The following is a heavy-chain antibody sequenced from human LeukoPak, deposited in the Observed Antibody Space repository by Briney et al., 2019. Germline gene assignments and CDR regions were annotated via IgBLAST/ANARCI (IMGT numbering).Heavy chain of an antibody. V-gene: IGHV4-59*01. D-gene: IGHD4-23*01. CDR2: IYYSGST. Sequence: PSETLSLTCTVSGGSISSYHWSWIRQPPGKGLEWIGYIYYSGSTNYNPSLKSRVTISVDTSKNQFSLKLSSVTAADTAVYYCAGSLTVVRYYFDYWGQGTLVTVSS. J-gene: IGHJ4*02. CDR3: AGSLTVVRYYFDY. CDR1: GGSISSYH.